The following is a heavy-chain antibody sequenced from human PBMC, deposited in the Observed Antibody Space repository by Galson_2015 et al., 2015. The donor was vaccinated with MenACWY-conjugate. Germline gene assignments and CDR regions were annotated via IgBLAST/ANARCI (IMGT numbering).Heavy chain of an antibody. D-gene: IGHD2-15*01. J-gene: IGHJ4*02. CDR1: GFAFGGYL. CDR3: TRADHRYCSSTNCPFDH. V-gene: IGHV3-49*03. CDR2: IQSKNYGANT. Sequence: SLRLSCAPSGFAFGGYLMGWSRQAPGKGLEWVGYIQSKNYGANTQYAASVKDRFSISRDDSRSIAYLEMNSLKTEDTALYYCTRADHRYCSSTNCPFDHWGQGTLVTVSS.